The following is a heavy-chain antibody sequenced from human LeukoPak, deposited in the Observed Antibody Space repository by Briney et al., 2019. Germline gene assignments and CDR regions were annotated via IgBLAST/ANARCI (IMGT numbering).Heavy chain of an antibody. CDR3: ARDVYDYVWGSLSAAFDI. CDR2: IIPIFGTA. V-gene: IGHV1-69*05. J-gene: IGHJ3*02. CDR1: GGTFSSYA. Sequence: SVKVSCKASGGTFSSYAISWVRQAPGQGLEWMGRIIPIFGTANYAQKFQGRVTITTDESTSTAYMELSSLRSEDTAVYYCARDVYDYVWGSLSAAFDIWGQGTMVAVSS. D-gene: IGHD3-16*01.